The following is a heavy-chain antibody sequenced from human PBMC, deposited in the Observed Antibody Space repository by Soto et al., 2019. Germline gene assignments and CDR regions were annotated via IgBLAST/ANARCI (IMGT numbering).Heavy chain of an antibody. CDR1: GGPISSYY. CDR2: IYYSGSN. Sequence: QVQLQESGPGLVKPSETLSLNCTVSGGPISSYYWSWIRQSPGKGLEWIGYIYYSGSNNYNPSLKSRVTISVDTSENQFSLELSSVTAADTAVYYCARGSSGWPPRLDYWGQGTLFTVSS. V-gene: IGHV4-59*01. J-gene: IGHJ4*02. D-gene: IGHD6-19*01. CDR3: ARGSSGWPPRLDY.